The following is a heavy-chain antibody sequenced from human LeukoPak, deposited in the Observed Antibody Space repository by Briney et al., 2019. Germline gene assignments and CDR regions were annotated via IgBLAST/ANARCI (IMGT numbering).Heavy chain of an antibody. CDR1: GFTFSSYA. J-gene: IGHJ4*02. Sequence: GRSLRLSCAASGFTFSSYAMHWVRQAPGKGLEWVAVISYDGSNKYYADSVKGRFTISRDNSKNTMSMEMNSLRVEDTGVYFCAKDYISGDGYWDFDSWGQGILVIVSS. V-gene: IGHV3-30-3*01. D-gene: IGHD5-24*01. CDR3: AKDYISGDGYWDFDS. CDR2: ISYDGSNK.